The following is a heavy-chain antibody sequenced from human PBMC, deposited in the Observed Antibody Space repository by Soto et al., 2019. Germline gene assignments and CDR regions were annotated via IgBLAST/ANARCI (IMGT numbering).Heavy chain of an antibody. CDR3: ATARITIFGILISSDWFDP. D-gene: IGHD3-3*01. CDR2: IKSKNDGGTT. Sequence: SGGSLRLSCAASGFTFINAWMSWVRQAPGKGLEWVGRIKSKNDGGTTDYAAPVKGRFTISRDDSKNTLSLQMNSLTTEDTGVYYCATARITIFGILISSDWFDPWGQGTLVTVSS. CDR1: GFTFINAW. J-gene: IGHJ5*02. V-gene: IGHV3-15*01.